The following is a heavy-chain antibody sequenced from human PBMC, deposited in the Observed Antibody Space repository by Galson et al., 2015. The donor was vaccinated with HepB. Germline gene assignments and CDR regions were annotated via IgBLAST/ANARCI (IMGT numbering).Heavy chain of an antibody. J-gene: IGHJ4*02. CDR3: AREGQNYYDSSGPPLGY. Sequence: SLRLSCAASGFTFSSYAMHWVRQAPGKGLEWVAVISYDGSNKYYADSVKGRFTISRDNSKNTLYLQMNSLRAEDTAVYYCAREGQNYYDSSGPPLGYWGQGTLVTVSS. CDR2: ISYDGSNK. CDR1: GFTFSSYA. V-gene: IGHV3-30*04. D-gene: IGHD3-22*01.